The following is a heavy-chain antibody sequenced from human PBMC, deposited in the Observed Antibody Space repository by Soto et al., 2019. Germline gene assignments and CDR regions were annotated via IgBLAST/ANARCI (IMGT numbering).Heavy chain of an antibody. CDR3: ARDYCSGGACNYGLDF. J-gene: IGHJ4*02. CDR1: GGASSSSSYY. V-gene: IGHV4-39*02. Sequence: STTLSLTYTVTGGASSSSSYYWGWIRQPPGKGLGWIGGIFYSGSTYYNPSLKSRVTISVDTSKNQFSLKLSSVTAADTAVYYCARDYCSGGACNYGLDFWGQGTLVT. CDR2: IFYSGST. D-gene: IGHD2-15*01.